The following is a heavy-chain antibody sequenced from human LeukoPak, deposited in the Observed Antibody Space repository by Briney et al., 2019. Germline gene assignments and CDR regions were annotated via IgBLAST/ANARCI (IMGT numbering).Heavy chain of an antibody. Sequence: GGSLRLSCAASGFTFSTYAMAWVRQAPGEGLEWVSEILASDGRTYYADSVKGRFTISRDNSKNTLYLQMTSLRAEDTAIYYCAKDQTPDSGWSFDYWGQGTLVTASS. D-gene: IGHD6-19*01. CDR3: AKDQTPDSGWSFDY. J-gene: IGHJ4*02. CDR2: ILASDGRT. CDR1: GFTFSTYA. V-gene: IGHV3-23*01.